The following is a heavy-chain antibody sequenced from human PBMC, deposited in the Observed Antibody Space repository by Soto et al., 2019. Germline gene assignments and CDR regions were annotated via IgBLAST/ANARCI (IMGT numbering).Heavy chain of an antibody. CDR3: ARGRYCLTGRCFPNWFDS. CDR1: GDSISTVDYF. Sequence: TLSLTCSVSGDSISTVDYFWAWIRQPPGQALEYIGYIYKSATTYYNPSFESRVAIALDTSKSQFSLNVTSVTAADTAVYFCARGRYCLTGRCFPNWFDSWGQGTLVTVSS. D-gene: IGHD2-15*01. CDR2: IYKSATT. J-gene: IGHJ5*01. V-gene: IGHV4-30-4*01.